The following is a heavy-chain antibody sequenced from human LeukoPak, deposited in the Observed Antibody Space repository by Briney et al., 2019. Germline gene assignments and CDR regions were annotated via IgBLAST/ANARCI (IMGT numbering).Heavy chain of an antibody. CDR3: ARGRAGGNRIRKTYYFDY. CDR2: MNPNSGNT. D-gene: IGHD6-13*01. CDR1: GYTFTSYD. V-gene: IGHV1-8*01. Sequence: GASVKVSCKASGYTFTSYDINWVRQATGQGLEWMGWMNPNSGNTGYAQKFQGRVTMTRNTSISTAYMELSSLRSEDTAVYYCARGRAGGNRIRKTYYFDYWGQGTLVTVSS. J-gene: IGHJ4*02.